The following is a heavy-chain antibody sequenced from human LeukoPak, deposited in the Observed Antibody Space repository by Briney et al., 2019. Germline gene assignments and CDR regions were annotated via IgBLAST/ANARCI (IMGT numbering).Heavy chain of an antibody. D-gene: IGHD2-15*01. J-gene: IGHJ3*02. CDR1: GGSISSSSYY. CDR3: ARECRGYCSGGSGNDAFDI. CDR2: IYYSGST. V-gene: IGHV4-31*03. Sequence: SETLSLTCTVSGGSISSSSYYWGWIRQHPGKGLEWIGYIYYSGSTYYNPSLKSRVTISVDTSKNQFSLKLSSVTAADTAVYYCARECRGYCSGGSGNDAFDIWGQGTMVTVSS.